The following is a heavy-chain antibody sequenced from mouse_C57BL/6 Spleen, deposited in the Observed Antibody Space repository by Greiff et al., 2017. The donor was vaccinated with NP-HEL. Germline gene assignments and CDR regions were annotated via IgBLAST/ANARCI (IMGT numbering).Heavy chain of an antibody. V-gene: IGHV1-39*01. CDR1: GYSFTDYN. CDR3: ARWDYGSSNWYFDV. CDR2: INPNYGTT. D-gene: IGHD1-1*01. J-gene: IGHJ1*03. Sequence: EVQLVESGPELVKPGASVKISCKASGYSFTDYNMNWVKQSNGKSLEWIGVINPNYGTTSYNQKFKGKATLTVDQSSSTAYMQLNSLTSEDSAVYYCARWDYGSSNWYFDVWGTGTTVTVSS.